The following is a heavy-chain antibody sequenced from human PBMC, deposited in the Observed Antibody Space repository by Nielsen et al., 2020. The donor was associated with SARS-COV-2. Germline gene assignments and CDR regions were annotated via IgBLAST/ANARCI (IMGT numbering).Heavy chain of an antibody. J-gene: IGHJ4*02. CDR2: MNPHNGNT. D-gene: IGHD2-15*01. CDR3: ARVDGHCSGGSCYSGVY. Sequence: SVKVSCKASGYTFTGYHINWVRQATGQGLEWMGWMNPHNGNTGYAQKFQGRVTITADESTSTAYMELSSLRSEDTAVYYCARVDGHCSGGSCYSGVYWGQGTLVTVSS. V-gene: IGHV1-8*01. CDR1: GYTFTGYH.